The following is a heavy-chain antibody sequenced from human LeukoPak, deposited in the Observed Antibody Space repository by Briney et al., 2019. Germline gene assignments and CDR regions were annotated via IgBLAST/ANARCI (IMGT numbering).Heavy chain of an antibody. CDR2: ITTRGDT. CDR1: GFTFSSDD. V-gene: IGHV3-13*04. Sequence: GGSLRLSCAASGFTFSSDDMHWVRQATGKGLEWVSAITTRGDTYYSGSVKGRFTISRENAKNSLYLQMNSLRAGDTAVYYCARGLYSSGWYVPELDYWGQGTLVAVSS. CDR3: ARGLYSSGWYVPELDY. D-gene: IGHD6-19*01. J-gene: IGHJ4*02.